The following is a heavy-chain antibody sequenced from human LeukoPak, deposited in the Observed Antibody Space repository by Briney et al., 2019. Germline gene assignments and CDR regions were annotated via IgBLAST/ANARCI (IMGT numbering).Heavy chain of an antibody. Sequence: GGSLRLSCAASGFTFSNAWMSWVRQAPGKGLEWVGRIKSKTDGGTTDYAAPVKGRFTISRDDSKNTLYLQMNSLRAEDTAVYYCARVADILTGYCEYYFDYWGQGTLVTVSS. D-gene: IGHD3-9*01. CDR2: IKSKTDGGTT. CDR3: ARVADILTGYCEYYFDY. J-gene: IGHJ4*02. V-gene: IGHV3-15*01. CDR1: GFTFSNAW.